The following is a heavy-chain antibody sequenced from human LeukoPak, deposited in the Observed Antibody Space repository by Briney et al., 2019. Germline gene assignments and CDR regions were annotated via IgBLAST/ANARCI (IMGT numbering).Heavy chain of an antibody. CDR2: ISAYNGNT. V-gene: IGHV1-18*01. J-gene: IGHJ4*02. Sequence: ASVKVSFKASVGTFSSYAISWVRQAPGQGLEWMGWISAYNGNTNYAQKLQGRVTMTTDTSTSTDYMELRSLRSDDTAVYYCARDLPRDDYGDYEGDYWGQGTLVTVSS. D-gene: IGHD4-17*01. CDR3: ARDLPRDDYGDYEGDY. CDR1: VGTFSSYA.